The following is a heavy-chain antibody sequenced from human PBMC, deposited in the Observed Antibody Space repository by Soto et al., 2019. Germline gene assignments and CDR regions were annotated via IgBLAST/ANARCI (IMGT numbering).Heavy chain of an antibody. CDR3: ARGTDYAGNYYGMDV. Sequence: PSETLSLTCAVYGGSFSGYYWSWIRQPPGKGLEWIGEINHSGSTNYNPSLKSRVTISVDTSKNQFSLKLSSVTAADTAVYYCARGTDYAGNYYGMDVWGQGTTVTVSS. CDR2: INHSGST. V-gene: IGHV4-34*01. CDR1: GGSFSGYY. J-gene: IGHJ6*02. D-gene: IGHD4-17*01.